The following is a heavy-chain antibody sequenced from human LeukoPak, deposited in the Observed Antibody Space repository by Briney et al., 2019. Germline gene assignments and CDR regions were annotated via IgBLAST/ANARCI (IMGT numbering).Heavy chain of an antibody. J-gene: IGHJ6*02. CDR1: GFTFSSYA. V-gene: IGHV3-23*01. Sequence: PGGSLRLSCAASGFTFSSYAMSWVRQAPGKGLEWVSAISGSGGSTYYADSVKGRFTISRDNSKNTLYLQMNSLRAEDTAVYYCAREGSLGGRELLDREAYLWGQGTTVTVSS. CDR3: AREGSLGGRELLDREAYL. CDR2: ISGSGGST. D-gene: IGHD1-26*01.